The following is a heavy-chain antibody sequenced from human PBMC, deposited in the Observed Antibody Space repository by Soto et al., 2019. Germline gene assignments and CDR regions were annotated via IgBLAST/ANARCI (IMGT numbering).Heavy chain of an antibody. CDR1: GGSISSSSYY. CDR3: ARQDIVVVPAAYFDY. D-gene: IGHD2-2*01. CDR2: IYYSGST. Sequence: QLQLQESGPGLVKPSETLSLTCTVSGGSISSSSYYWGWIRQPPGKGLEWIGGIYYSGSTYYNPSLKSRVTISVDTSKNQFSLKLSSVTAADTAVYYCARQDIVVVPAAYFDYWGQGTLVTVSS. V-gene: IGHV4-39*01. J-gene: IGHJ4*02.